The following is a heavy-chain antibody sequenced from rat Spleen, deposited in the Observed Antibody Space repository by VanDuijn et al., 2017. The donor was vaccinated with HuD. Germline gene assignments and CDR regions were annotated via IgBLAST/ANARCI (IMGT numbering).Heavy chain of an antibody. CDR3: TREFRYSFDF. Sequence: EVQLVESGGGLVQPGRSLKLSCAASGFTFSDYNMAWVRQAPKKGLEWVATISYDGSSTYYRDSVKGRFTISRHNAKSTLYLQMDSLRSEDTATYYCTREFRYSFDFWGQGLMVTVSS. D-gene: IGHD1-5*01. CDR2: ISYDGSST. CDR1: GFTFSDYN. J-gene: IGHJ2*01. V-gene: IGHV5-7*01.